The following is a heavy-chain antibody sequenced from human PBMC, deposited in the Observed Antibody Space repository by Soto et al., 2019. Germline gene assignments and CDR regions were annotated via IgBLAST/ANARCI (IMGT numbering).Heavy chain of an antibody. Sequence: ASVKVSCKVSGYTLTEVSMHWGRQAPGKGLEWMGGFDPEDGETIYAQKFQGRVTMTEDTSTDTAYMELSSLRSEDTAVYYCATLGYYDILTGYWVTPGKYYFDYWGQGTLVTVSS. CDR2: FDPEDGET. D-gene: IGHD3-9*01. CDR3: ATLGYYDILTGYWVTPGKYYFDY. J-gene: IGHJ4*02. V-gene: IGHV1-24*01. CDR1: GYTLTEVS.